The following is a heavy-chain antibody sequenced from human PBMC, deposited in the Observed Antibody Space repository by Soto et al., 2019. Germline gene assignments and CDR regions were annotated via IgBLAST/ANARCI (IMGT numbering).Heavy chain of an antibody. V-gene: IGHV1-46*03. CDR3: ARAPTEDIEGRSYYYMDV. D-gene: IGHD2-15*01. CDR1: GYTFTSYY. J-gene: IGHJ6*03. CDR2: INPSGGST. Sequence: GASVKVSCKASGYTFTSYYMHWVRQAPGQGLEWMGIINPSGGSTSYAQKFQGRVTMTRDTSTSTVYMELSSLRSEDTAVYYCARAPTEDIEGRSYYYMDVWGKGTTVTVSS.